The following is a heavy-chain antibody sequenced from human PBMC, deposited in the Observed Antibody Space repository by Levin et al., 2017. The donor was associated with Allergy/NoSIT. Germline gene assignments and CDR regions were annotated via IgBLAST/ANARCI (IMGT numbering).Heavy chain of an antibody. CDR2: IKSKTDGGTT. CDR3: TTDVASKNWFDP. CDR1: GFTFSNAW. J-gene: IGHJ5*02. Sequence: AGGSLRLSCAASGFTFSNAWMSWVRQAPGKGLEWVGRIKSKTDGGTTDYAAPVKGRFTISRDDSKNTLYLQMNSLKSEDTAVYYCTTDVASKNWFDPWGQGTLVTVSS. V-gene: IGHV3-15*01.